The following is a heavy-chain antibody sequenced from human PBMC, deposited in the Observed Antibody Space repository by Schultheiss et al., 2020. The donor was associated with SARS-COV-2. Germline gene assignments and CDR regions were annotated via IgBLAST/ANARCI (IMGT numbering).Heavy chain of an antibody. CDR3: ARGYGGNYNYFDY. J-gene: IGHJ4*02. D-gene: IGHD4-23*01. V-gene: IGHV3-30-3*01. Sequence: GGSLRLSCAASGFTFSSYAMHWVRQAPGKGLEWVAVISYDGSNKYYADSVKGRFTISRDNSKNTLYLQMNSLRAEDTAVYYCARGYGGNYNYFDYWGQGTLVTAPQ. CDR1: GFTFSSYA. CDR2: ISYDGSNK.